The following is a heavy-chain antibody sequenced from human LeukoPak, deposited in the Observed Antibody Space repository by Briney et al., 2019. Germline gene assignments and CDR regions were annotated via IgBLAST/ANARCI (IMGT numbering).Heavy chain of an antibody. Sequence: PSETLSLTCAVYGGSFSGYYWGWIRQPPGKGLEWLGEINHSGSTNYNPSLKSRVTISVDTSKNQFSLKLSSVTAADTAVYYCARETSLAARYFQHWGQGTLVTVSS. V-gene: IGHV4-34*01. CDR1: GGSFSGYY. J-gene: IGHJ1*01. CDR3: ARETSLAARYFQH. CDR2: INHSGST. D-gene: IGHD6-6*01.